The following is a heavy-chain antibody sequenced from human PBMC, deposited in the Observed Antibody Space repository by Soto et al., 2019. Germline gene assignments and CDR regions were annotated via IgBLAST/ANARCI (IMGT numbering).Heavy chain of an antibody. J-gene: IGHJ4*02. CDR3: AKDLSLNGGNTNGYFDY. V-gene: IGHV3-23*01. CDR2: ISGGGETT. CDR1: GFTFSSSA. Sequence: EVQLLESGGGLAQPGGSLRLSCAASGFTFSSSAMSWVRQAPGTGLECVSVISGGGETTYYADSVKGRFTISRDNSKNTLYLQLSSLRAEDTALYYYAKDLSLNGGNTNGYFDYWGQGTRVTVSS. D-gene: IGHD2-15*01.